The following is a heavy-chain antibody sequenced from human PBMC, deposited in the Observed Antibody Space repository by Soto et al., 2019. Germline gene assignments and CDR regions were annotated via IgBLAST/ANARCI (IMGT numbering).Heavy chain of an antibody. J-gene: IGHJ6*02. V-gene: IGHV4-59*01. CDR1: GDSITSYN. Sequence: SETLSLTCTVSGDSITSYNWNWLRQPPVKALEWIGYVYSSGSTNYNPSLKSRVTISVDTSRNQFSLKVNSVTAADTAMYYCARLHGYCISSSCHGHYAMDVWGQGTTVT. D-gene: IGHD2-2*01. CDR2: VYSSGST. CDR3: ARLHGYCISSSCHGHYAMDV.